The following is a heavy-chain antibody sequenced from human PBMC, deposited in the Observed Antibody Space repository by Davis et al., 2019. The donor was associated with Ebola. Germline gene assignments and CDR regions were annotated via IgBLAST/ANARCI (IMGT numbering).Heavy chain of an antibody. CDR1: GGSISSYY. Sequence: PSETLSLTFTVSGGSISSYYWSWIRQPAGKGLEWIGRIYTSGSTNYNPSLKSRVTISVDTSKNQFSLKLSSVTAADTAVYYCARGSLRFLDLGGAFDIWGQGTMVTVSS. D-gene: IGHD3-3*01. V-gene: IGHV4-4*07. CDR2: IYTSGST. CDR3: ARGSLRFLDLGGAFDI. J-gene: IGHJ3*02.